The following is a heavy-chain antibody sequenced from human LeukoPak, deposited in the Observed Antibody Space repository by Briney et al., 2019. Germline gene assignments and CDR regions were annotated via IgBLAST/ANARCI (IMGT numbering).Heavy chain of an antibody. V-gene: IGHV4-34*01. J-gene: IGHJ4*02. CDR3: ARGRGAFGSSSWYRDTWEGRYFDY. CDR1: GGSFSGYY. D-gene: IGHD6-13*01. Sequence: PSETLSLTCAVYGGSFSGYYWSWIRQPPGKGLEWIGEINHSGSTNCNPSLKSRVTISVDTSKNQFSLKLSSVTAADTAVYYCARGRGAFGSSSWYRDTWEGRYFDYWGQGTLVTVSS. CDR2: INHSGST.